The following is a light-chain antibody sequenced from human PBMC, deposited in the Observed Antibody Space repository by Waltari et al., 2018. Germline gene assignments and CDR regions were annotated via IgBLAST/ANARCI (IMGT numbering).Light chain of an antibody. CDR2: DVS. Sequence: QSPLPQPAPVSVSPGQSTTIPRTGTSSAVGGYNYVSWYQLHPGKAPRLIIYDVSNRPSGVSNRFSGSKSVDTASLTVSGLQAEDEAGYYCSSYTTSSTWVFGGGTKLTVL. CDR3: SSYTTSSTWV. CDR1: SSAVGGYNY. J-gene: IGLJ3*02. V-gene: IGLV2-14*03.